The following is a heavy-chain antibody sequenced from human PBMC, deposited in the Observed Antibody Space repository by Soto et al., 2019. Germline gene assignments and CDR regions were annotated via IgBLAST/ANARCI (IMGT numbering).Heavy chain of an antibody. CDR3: ACSWDENTCDY. D-gene: IGHD1-26*01. CDR2: IVVGSGNT. V-gene: IGHV1-58*01. Sequence: SVKVSCKASGGTFSSSAVQWVRQARGQRLEWIGWIVVGSGNTNYAQKFQERVTITRDMSTSTAYMELSSLRSEDTAVYYCACSWDENTCDYWGQGTLVTVSS. CDR1: GGTFSSSA. J-gene: IGHJ4*02.